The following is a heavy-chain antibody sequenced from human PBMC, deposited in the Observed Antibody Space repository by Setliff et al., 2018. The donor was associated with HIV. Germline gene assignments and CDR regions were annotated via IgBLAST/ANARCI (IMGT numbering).Heavy chain of an antibody. Sequence: ASVKVSCKASGYTFTSYGLNWVRQVPGQGLEWMGWIDPNTGSPTYARGFTGRFVFSLDISVGTAFLQISSLKSEDTALYFCLTGRKEVDIWGQGTMVT. CDR2: IDPNTGSP. CDR1: GYTFTSYG. J-gene: IGHJ3*02. D-gene: IGHD1-1*01. V-gene: IGHV7-4-1*02. CDR3: LTGRKEVDI.